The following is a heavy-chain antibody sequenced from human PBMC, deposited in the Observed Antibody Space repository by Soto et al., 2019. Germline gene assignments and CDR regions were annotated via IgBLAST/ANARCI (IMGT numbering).Heavy chain of an antibody. V-gene: IGHV1-3*01. D-gene: IGHD4-4*01. CDR3: ARVTTPYYYYYYMDV. J-gene: IGHJ6*03. Sequence: ASVKVSCKASGYTFTSYAMHWVRQAPGQRLEWMGWINAGNGNTKYSQKFQGRVTITRNTSISTAYMELSSLRSEDTAVYYFARVTTPYYYYYYMDVWGKGTTVTVSS. CDR1: GYTFTSYA. CDR2: INAGNGNT.